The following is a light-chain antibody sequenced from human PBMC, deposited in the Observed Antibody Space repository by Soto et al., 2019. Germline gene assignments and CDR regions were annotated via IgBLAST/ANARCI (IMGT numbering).Light chain of an antibody. CDR2: EVS. CDR1: SSDVGGYNY. J-gene: IGLJ2*01. Sequence: QSALTQPPSASGSPGQSVTISCTGTSSDVGGYNYVSWYQQHPGKAHKLMIYEVSKRPSGVPDRFSGSKSGNTDSLTVSGLQADDEDDYYCSSYAGSNNLVFGGGTKLTVL. V-gene: IGLV2-8*01. CDR3: SSYAGSNNLV.